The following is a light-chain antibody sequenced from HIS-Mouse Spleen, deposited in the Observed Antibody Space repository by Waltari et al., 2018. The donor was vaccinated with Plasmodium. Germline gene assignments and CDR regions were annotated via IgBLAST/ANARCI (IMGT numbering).Light chain of an antibody. CDR1: ALPKKY. V-gene: IGLV3-10*01. Sequence: SYELTQPPSVSVSPGQTARITCSGDALPKKYAYWYQQKSGQAPVLVIYEDSKPPSGTPERFPGASSGTMATLTSSGAQVEDEADYYCYSTDSSGNHRVFGGGTKLTVL. J-gene: IGLJ3*02. CDR3: YSTDSSGNHRV. CDR2: EDS.